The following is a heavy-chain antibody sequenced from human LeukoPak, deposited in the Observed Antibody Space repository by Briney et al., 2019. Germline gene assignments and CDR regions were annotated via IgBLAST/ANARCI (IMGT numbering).Heavy chain of an antibody. V-gene: IGHV4-4*09. CDR1: GGSISSYY. CDR3: ARRERYCSGGSCQAGYFDY. D-gene: IGHD2-15*01. CDR2: IYTSGST. J-gene: IGHJ4*02. Sequence: SETLSFTCTVSGGSISSYYWSWIRQPPGKELEWIGYIYTSGSTNYNPSLKSRVTISVDTSKNQFSLKLSSVTAADTAVYYCARRERYCSGGSCQAGYFDYWGQGTLVTVSS.